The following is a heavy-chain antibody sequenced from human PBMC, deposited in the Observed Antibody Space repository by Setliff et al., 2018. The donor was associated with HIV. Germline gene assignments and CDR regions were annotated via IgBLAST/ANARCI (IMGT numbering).Heavy chain of an antibody. D-gene: IGHD2-21*02. Sequence: SETLSLTCTVSGGSISNSRYYWSWIRQPLGKGLEWIGSIYYSGSTYYNPSLKSRVTISVDTSKNQFSLKLSSVTAADAAVYYCARGQGCGGGCHYAFEMWGQGTMVTVSS. CDR1: GGSISNSRYY. CDR2: IYYSGST. J-gene: IGHJ3*02. V-gene: IGHV4-39*01. CDR3: ARGQGCGGGCHYAFEM.